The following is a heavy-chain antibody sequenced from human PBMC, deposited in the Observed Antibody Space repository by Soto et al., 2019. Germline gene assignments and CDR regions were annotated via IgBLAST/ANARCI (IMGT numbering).Heavy chain of an antibody. CDR1: GGSLSGYY. CDR2: INHSGNT. D-gene: IGHD5-18*01. CDR3: ARTLGSGGGSGVRYSDGYNWFDP. V-gene: IGHV4-34*01. Sequence: SETLSLTCGVYGGSLSGYYWSWIRQPPGKGLEWIGEINHSGNTNYNPSLKSRVTISVDTSKNQFSLKMSSVTAADTAVYYCARTLGSGGGSGVRYSDGYNWFDPWGQGTLVTVSS. J-gene: IGHJ5*02.